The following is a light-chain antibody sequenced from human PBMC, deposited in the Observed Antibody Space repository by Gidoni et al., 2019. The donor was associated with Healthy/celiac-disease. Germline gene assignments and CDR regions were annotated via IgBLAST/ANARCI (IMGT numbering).Light chain of an antibody. CDR1: QGISSY. V-gene: IGKV1-8*01. J-gene: IGKJ3*01. CDR2: AAS. Sequence: IRMTQSPSSFSASTGDRVTITCRASQGISSYLAWYQQKPGKAPKLLIYAASTLQSGVPSRFSGSGSGTDFTLTISCLQSEDFATYYCQQYYSYPPTFGPGTKVEIK. CDR3: QQYYSYPPT.